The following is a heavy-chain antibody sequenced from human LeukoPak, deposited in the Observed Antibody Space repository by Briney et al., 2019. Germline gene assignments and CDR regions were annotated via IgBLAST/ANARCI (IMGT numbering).Heavy chain of an antibody. D-gene: IGHD6-19*01. Sequence: ASVKVSCKASGYTFTNYGISWVRQAPGQGLEWVGWICAYNGNTNYAQKLQGRVTMTTDTSTTTAYMELRSLRSDDTAVYYCARVAGIAVAVSADYWGQGTLVTVSS. CDR2: ICAYNGNT. CDR3: ARVAGIAVAVSADY. J-gene: IGHJ4*02. CDR1: GYTFTNYG. V-gene: IGHV1-18*01.